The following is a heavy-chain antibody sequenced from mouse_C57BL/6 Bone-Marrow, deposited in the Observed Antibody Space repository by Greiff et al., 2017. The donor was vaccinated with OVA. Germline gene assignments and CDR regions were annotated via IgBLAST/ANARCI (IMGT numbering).Heavy chain of an antibody. J-gene: IGHJ1*03. CDR2: IDPSDSYT. CDR1: GYTFTSYW. D-gene: IGHD2-4*01. Sequence: QVHVKQPGAELVKPGASVKLSCKASGYTFTSYWMQWVKQRPGQGLEWIGEIDPSDSYTNYNQKFKGKATLTVDTSSSTAYMQLSSLTSEDSAVYYCARKGYDSDWYFDVWGTGTTVTVSS. V-gene: IGHV1-50*01. CDR3: ARKGYDSDWYFDV.